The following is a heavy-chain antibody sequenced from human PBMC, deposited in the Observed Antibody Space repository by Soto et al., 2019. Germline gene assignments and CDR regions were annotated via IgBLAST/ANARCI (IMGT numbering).Heavy chain of an antibody. CDR2: IKQYGSEK. CDR3: ARKGRPIRNFDY. D-gene: IGHD6-6*01. J-gene: IGHJ4*02. CDR1: GVTFSSYW. Sequence: GEPLRLSYAASGVTFSSYWMSWVRQAPGKGLEWVANIKQYGSEKYYVDSVKGRFTISRDNAKNSLYLQMNSLKTEDTAVYYCARKGRPIRNFDYWGQGTLVTVSS. V-gene: IGHV3-7*01.